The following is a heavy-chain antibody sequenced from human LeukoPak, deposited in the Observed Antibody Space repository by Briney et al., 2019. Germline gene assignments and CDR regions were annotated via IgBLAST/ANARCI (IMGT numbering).Heavy chain of an antibody. D-gene: IGHD6-13*01. J-gene: IGHJ5*02. CDR3: AREQSSSWYSWFDP. CDR2: IWYDGSNK. Sequence: GRSLRLSCAASGFTFSSYGMLWVRQAPGKGLEWVAVIWYDGSNKYYADSVKGRFTISTDNSKNTLYLQMNSLRAEDTAVYYCAREQSSSWYSWFDPWGQGTLVTVSS. V-gene: IGHV3-33*01. CDR1: GFTFSSYG.